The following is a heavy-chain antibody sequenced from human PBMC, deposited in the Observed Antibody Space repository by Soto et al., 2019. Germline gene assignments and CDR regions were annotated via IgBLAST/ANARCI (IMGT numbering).Heavy chain of an antibody. V-gene: IGHV4-4*07. J-gene: IGHJ4*02. CDR3: ARELDFWSGYSRYYFDY. CDR2: IYTSGST. Sequence: SETLSLTCTVSGGSISSYYWSWIRQPAGKGLEWIGRIYTSGSTNYNPSLKSRVTMSVDTSKNQFSLKLSSVTAADTAVYYCARELDFWSGYSRYYFDYWGQGTLVTVSS. D-gene: IGHD3-3*01. CDR1: GGSISSYY.